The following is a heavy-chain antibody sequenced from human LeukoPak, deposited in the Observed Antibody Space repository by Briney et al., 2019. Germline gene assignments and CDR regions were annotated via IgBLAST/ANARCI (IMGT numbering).Heavy chain of an antibody. CDR2: IIPILGIA. J-gene: IGHJ5*02. D-gene: IGHD6-13*01. CDR3: ATLGIAAAGTRNWFDP. CDR1: GGTFSSYA. V-gene: IGHV1-69*04. Sequence: ASVTVSCKASGGTFSSYAISWVRQAPGQGLEWMGRIIPILGIANYAQKFQGRFTITADKSTSTAYMELSSLRSEDTAVYYCATLGIAAAGTRNWFDPWGQGTLVTVSS.